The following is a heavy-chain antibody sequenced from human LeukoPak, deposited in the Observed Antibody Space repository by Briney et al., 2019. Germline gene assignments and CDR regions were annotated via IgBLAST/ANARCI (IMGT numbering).Heavy chain of an antibody. D-gene: IGHD4-17*01. Sequence: GGSLRLSCAASGFTFSNYAMTWVRQAPGKGLEWVSGTSGSGGRTSYADSVKGRFTISRDNSKNTLYLQMNSLRAEDTAVYYCARVLSYGDYVEDYWGQGTLVTVSS. V-gene: IGHV3-23*01. J-gene: IGHJ4*02. CDR1: GFTFSNYA. CDR2: TSGSGGRT. CDR3: ARVLSYGDYVEDY.